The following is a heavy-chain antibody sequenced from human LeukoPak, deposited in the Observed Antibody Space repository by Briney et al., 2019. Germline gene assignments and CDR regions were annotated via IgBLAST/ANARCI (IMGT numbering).Heavy chain of an antibody. D-gene: IGHD1-7*01. CDR1: GGSISGHY. Sequence: SSETLSLTCTVFGGSISGHYWSWIRQPPGKGLEGIGYISHSGGTNYNPSLKSRLIISSDTSKSQLSLKLTSLTTADTAVYYCARGWSGTVAGWFDPWGQGTLVTVSS. CDR3: ARGWSGTVAGWFDP. J-gene: IGHJ5*02. V-gene: IGHV4-59*11. CDR2: ISHSGGT.